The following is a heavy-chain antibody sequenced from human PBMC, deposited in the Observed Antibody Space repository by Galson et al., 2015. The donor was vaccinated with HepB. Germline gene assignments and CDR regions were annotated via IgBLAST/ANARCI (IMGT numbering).Heavy chain of an antibody. J-gene: IGHJ6*03. D-gene: IGHD2-2*01. CDR2: IYYSGST. V-gene: IGHV4-59*08. CDR3: ARAADCSSTSCPNYYYYYYMDV. CDR1: GGSISSYY. Sequence: ETLSLTCTVSGGSISSYYWSWIRQPPGKGLEWIGYIYYSGSTNYNPSLKSRVTISVDTSKNQFSLKLSSVTAADTAVYYCARAADCSSTSCPNYYYYYYMDVWGKGTTVTVSS.